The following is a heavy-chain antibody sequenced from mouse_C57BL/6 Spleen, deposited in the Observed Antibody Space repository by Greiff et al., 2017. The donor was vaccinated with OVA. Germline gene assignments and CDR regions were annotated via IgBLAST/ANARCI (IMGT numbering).Heavy chain of an antibody. CDR3: TVHLLRRTGYFDY. CDR1: GFTFSNYW. D-gene: IGHD1-1*01. J-gene: IGHJ2*01. V-gene: IGHV6-3*01. CDR2: IRLKSDNYAT. Sequence: EVKLMESGGGLVQPGGSMKLSCVASGFTFSNYWMNWVRQSPEKGLEWVAQIRLKSDNYATHYAESVKGRFTISRDDSKSSVYLQMNNLRAEDTEIYYSTVHLLRRTGYFDYWGQGTTLTVSS.